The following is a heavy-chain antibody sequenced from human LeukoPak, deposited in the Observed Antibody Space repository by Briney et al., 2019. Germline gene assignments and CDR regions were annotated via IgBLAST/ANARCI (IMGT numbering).Heavy chain of an antibody. CDR1: GGSISSSSYY. V-gene: IGHV4-39*07. J-gene: IGHJ5*02. CDR3: ARERDYSNYPVGWFDP. D-gene: IGHD4-11*01. CDR2: IYYSGST. Sequence: SETLSLTCTVSGGSISSSSYYWGWIRQPPGKGLEWIGSIYYSGSTNYNPSLKSRVTISVDTSKNQFSLKLSSVTAADTAVYYCARERDYSNYPVGWFDPWGQGTLVTVSS.